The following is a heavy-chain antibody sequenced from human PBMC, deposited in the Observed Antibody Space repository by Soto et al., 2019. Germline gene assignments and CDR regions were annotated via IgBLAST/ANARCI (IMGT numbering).Heavy chain of an antibody. V-gene: IGHV3-30-3*01. J-gene: IGHJ4*02. D-gene: IGHD1-1*01. CDR2: ISYDGSNK. CDR1: GFSFNSYA. Sequence: QVQLVESEGGVVQPGRSLNLTCAASGFSFNSYAMRWVRQAPGKGLEWVATISYDGSNKYYADSVKGRLTISRDKSDYTLYLQVNSLRAEDTAVYYCTRGGGNDGCNDYWGLGTLVTVSS. CDR3: TRGGGNDGCNDY.